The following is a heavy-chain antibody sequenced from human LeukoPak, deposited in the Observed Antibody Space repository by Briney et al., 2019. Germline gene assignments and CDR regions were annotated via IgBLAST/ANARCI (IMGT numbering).Heavy chain of an antibody. CDR3: ARDGDNYYGSGSYGY. J-gene: IGHJ4*02. CDR1: GGSFSGYY. D-gene: IGHD3-10*01. Sequence: PSETLSLTCAVYGGSFSGYYWSWIRQPPGKGLEWIGEINHSGSTNYNPSLKSRVTISVDTSKNQFSLKLSSVTAADTAVYYCARDGDNYYGSGSYGYWGQGTLVTVSS. CDR2: INHSGST. V-gene: IGHV4-34*01.